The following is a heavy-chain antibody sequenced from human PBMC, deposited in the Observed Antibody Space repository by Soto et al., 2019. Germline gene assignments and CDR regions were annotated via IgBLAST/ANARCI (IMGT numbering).Heavy chain of an antibody. Sequence: QVQLQESGPGLVKPSETLSLTCTVSGGSISSYYWSWIRQPPGKGLEWIGYIYYSGSTNYNPSLKSRVTISVDTSKNQFSLNRSSGTAADTAVYYCARYQGSIAAAASPYYFDYWGQGTLVTVSS. CDR2: IYYSGST. CDR1: GGSISSYY. V-gene: IGHV4-59*08. J-gene: IGHJ4*02. CDR3: ARYQGSIAAAASPYYFDY. D-gene: IGHD6-13*01.